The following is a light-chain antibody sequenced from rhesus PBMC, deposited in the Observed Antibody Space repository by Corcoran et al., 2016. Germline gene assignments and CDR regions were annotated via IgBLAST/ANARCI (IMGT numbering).Light chain of an antibody. V-gene: IGLV2-32*02. CDR1: ISDIGTYDY. J-gene: IGLJ1*01. CDR2: EVT. CDR3: SSYAGNNIDI. Sequence: QAALTQPRSVSGSPGQSVTISCTGTISDIGTYDYVSWYQQHPGTAPKLMISEVTKRASGVSDRFSGSKSGNTASLTISGLQAEDGSDYYCSSYAGNNIDIFGGGTRLTVL.